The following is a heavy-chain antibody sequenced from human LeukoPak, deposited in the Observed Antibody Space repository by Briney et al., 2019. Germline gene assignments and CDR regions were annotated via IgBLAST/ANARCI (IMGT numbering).Heavy chain of an antibody. J-gene: IGHJ4*02. CDR2: IWYDGSSK. D-gene: IGHD2-2*01. CDR1: GFTFSSYG. V-gene: IGHV3-33*01. Sequence: GRSLRLSCAASGFTFSSYGMHWVRQAPGKGLEWVAVIWYDGSSKYYADSVKGRFTISRDNSKNTLYLQMNSLRAEDTAVYYCARGGDIVVVPAATLFDYWGQGTLVTVSS. CDR3: ARGGDIVVVPAATLFDY.